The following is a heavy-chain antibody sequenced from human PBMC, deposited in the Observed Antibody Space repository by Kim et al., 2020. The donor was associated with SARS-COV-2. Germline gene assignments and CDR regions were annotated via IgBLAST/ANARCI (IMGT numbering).Heavy chain of an antibody. CDR3: ALDIVATIEGPGMDV. V-gene: IGHV3-21*01. CDR2: ISSSSSYI. D-gene: IGHD5-12*01. CDR1: GFTFSSYS. J-gene: IGHJ6*02. Sequence: GGSLRLSCAASGFTFSSYSMNWVRQAPGKGLEWVSSISSSSSYIYYADSVKGRFTISRDNAKNSLYLQMNSLRAEDTAVYYCALDIVATIEGPGMDVWGQGTTVTVSS.